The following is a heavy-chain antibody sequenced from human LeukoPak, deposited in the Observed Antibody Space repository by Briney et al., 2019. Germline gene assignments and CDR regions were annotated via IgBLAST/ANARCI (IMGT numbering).Heavy chain of an antibody. J-gene: IGHJ4*02. V-gene: IGHV3-23*01. Sequence: GGSLRLFCTASGFTFSSYAMNWVRQAPGKGLELVSGIIGRGDSTYYADSVKGRLTISRDNSKNTLYLQMNSLRAEDTALYYCAKELIAAYATRRLDHWGQGTLVTVSS. D-gene: IGHD6-25*01. CDR2: IIGRGDST. CDR1: GFTFSSYA. CDR3: AKELIAAYATRRLDH.